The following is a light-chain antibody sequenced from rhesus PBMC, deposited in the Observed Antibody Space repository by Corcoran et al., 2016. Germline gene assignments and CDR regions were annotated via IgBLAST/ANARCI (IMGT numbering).Light chain of an antibody. CDR2: KAS. J-gene: IGKJ4*01. CDR1: EYVNNY. V-gene: IGKV1-74*01. CDR3: KHDYGTPLT. Sequence: DIQLTQSPSSPSAPVGDRVTITCRASEYVNNYLNWYQQKQGKAPKLLIDKASTLQSGVPSRFNGSGSGTDYTLTISSLQPEDVATYYCKHDYGTPLTFGEGTKVELK.